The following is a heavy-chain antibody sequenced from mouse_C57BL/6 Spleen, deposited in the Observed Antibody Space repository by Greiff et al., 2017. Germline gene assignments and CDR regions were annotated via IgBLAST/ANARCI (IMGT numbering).Heavy chain of an antibody. CDR3: ASSTMSYYFDY. CDR2: ISSGGSYT. J-gene: IGHJ2*01. Sequence: EVQLVESGGDLVKPGGSLKLSCAASGFTFSSYGMSWVRQTPDKRLEWVATISSGGSYTYYPDSVKGRFTISRDNAKNTLYLQMSSLKSEDTAMYYCASSTMSYYFDYWGQGTTLTVSS. V-gene: IGHV5-6*01. D-gene: IGHD2-1*01. CDR1: GFTFSSYG.